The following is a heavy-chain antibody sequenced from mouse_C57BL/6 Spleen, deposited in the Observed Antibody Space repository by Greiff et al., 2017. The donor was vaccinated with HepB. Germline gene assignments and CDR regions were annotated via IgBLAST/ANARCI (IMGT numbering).Heavy chain of an antibody. Sequence: QVQLKESGAELVRPGASVTLSCKASGYTFTDYEMHWVKQTPVHGLEWIGAIDPETGGTAYNQKFKDKATLTVDKSSSTAYMQLSSLTSEDSAVYYCARRGTEAWFAYWGQGTLVTVSA. CDR3: ARRGTEAWFAY. J-gene: IGHJ3*01. V-gene: IGHV1-15*01. CDR2: IDPETGGT. D-gene: IGHD3-3*01. CDR1: GYTFTDYE.